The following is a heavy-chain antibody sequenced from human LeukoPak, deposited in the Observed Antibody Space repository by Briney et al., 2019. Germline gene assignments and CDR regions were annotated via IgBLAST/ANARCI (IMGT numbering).Heavy chain of an antibody. CDR3: AKAAGIDDFWSGYYTGHPSYYYMDV. V-gene: IGHV3-33*06. D-gene: IGHD3-3*01. Sequence: QAGGSLRLSCAASGFTFSSYGMHWVRQAPGKGLEWVAVIWYDGSNKYYADSVKGRFTISRDNSKNTLYLQMNSLRAEDTAVYYCAKAAGIDDFWSGYYTGHPSYYYMDVWGKGTTVTVSS. J-gene: IGHJ6*03. CDR1: GFTFSSYG. CDR2: IWYDGSNK.